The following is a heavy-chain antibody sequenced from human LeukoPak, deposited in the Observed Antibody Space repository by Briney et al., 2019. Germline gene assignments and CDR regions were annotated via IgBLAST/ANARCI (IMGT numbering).Heavy chain of an antibody. CDR1: GGSFSDYY. J-gene: IGHJ4*02. CDR3: AKSNGYGLIDY. V-gene: IGHV4-34*01. Sequence: SGTLSLTCAVYGGSFSDYYWNWIRQSTGKGLEWIGEINLRGSTTYNPSLKSRVTISLDASKSQLSLKLSSVTAADTATYYCAKSNGYGLIDYWGQGTLVTVSS. CDR2: INLRGST. D-gene: IGHD5-12*01.